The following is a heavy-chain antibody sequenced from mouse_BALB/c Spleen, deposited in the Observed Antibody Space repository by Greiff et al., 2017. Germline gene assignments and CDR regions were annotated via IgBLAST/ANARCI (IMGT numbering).Heavy chain of an antibody. J-gene: IGHJ3*01. V-gene: IGHV5-4*02. Sequence: EVKLMESGGGLVKPGGSLKLSCAASGFTFSDYYMYWVRQTPEKRLEWVATISDGGSYTYYPDSVKGRFTISRDNAKNNLYLQMSSLKSEDTAMYYCARDPYGNYVAWFAYWGQGTLVTVSA. CDR3: ARDPYGNYVAWFAY. CDR2: ISDGGSYT. D-gene: IGHD2-1*01. CDR1: GFTFSDYY.